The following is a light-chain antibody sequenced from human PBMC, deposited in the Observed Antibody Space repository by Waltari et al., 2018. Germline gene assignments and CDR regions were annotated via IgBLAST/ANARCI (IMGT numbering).Light chain of an antibody. Sequence: QSVVTQPPSASGTPGQSVTISCSGSRSNIGSNPVSWTQVLPGSAPKLLIHSTTHRPSGITDRFSGSKSSTSASLAISGLQFDDEADYYCAAWDGSLYGYVLGTGTKVTVL. CDR1: RSNIGSNP. J-gene: IGLJ1*01. CDR2: STT. V-gene: IGLV1-44*01. CDR3: AAWDGSLYGYV.